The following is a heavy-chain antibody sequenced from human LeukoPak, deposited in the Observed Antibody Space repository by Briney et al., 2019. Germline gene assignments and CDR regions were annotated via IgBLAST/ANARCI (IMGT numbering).Heavy chain of an antibody. V-gene: IGHV3-33*01. CDR3: ASEGIYYYDSSGYSHFDY. CDR1: GFTFSSYG. J-gene: IGHJ4*02. D-gene: IGHD3-22*01. Sequence: GGSLRLSCAASGFTFSSYGMHWVRQAPGKGLEWVAVIWYDGSNKYYADSVKGRFTISRDNSKSTLYLQMNSLRAEDTAVYYCASEGIYYYDSSGYSHFDYWGQGTLVTVSS. CDR2: IWYDGSNK.